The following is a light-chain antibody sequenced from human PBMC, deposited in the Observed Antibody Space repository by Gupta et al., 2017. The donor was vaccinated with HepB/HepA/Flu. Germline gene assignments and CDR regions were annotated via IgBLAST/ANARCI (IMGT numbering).Light chain of an antibody. CDR2: SAS. V-gene: IGKV1-12*01. J-gene: IGKJ1*01. CDR3: QQANGILRT. Sequence: DIQMTQSPSSVSASLGDRVTITCRSSQGIFTWLAWYQQKPGKPPNLLIYSASSLQSGVPARFSGGGSGTDFTLTISSLQAEDVAVYYCQQANGILRTFGEGTKVEI. CDR1: QGIFTW.